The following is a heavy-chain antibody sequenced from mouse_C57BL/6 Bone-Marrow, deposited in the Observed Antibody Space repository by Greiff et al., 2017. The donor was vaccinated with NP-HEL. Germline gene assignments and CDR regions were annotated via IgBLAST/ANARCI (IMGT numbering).Heavy chain of an antibody. J-gene: IGHJ1*03. CDR3: AGEKNNYVWYFDV. V-gene: IGHV12-3*01. CDR2: ITHSGET. D-gene: IGHD5-1-1*01. Sequence: VQRVESGPGLVKPSQSLFLTCSITGFPITSGYYWIWIRQSPGKPLEWMGYITHSGETFYNPSLQSPISITRETSKNQFFLQLNSVTTEDTAMYYCAGEKNNYVWYFDVWGTGTTVTVSS. CDR1: GFPITSGYY.